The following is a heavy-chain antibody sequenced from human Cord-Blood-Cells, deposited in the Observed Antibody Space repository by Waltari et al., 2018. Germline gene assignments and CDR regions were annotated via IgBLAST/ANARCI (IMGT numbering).Heavy chain of an antibody. V-gene: IGHV1-2*02. CDR2: SKPNSGGT. D-gene: IGHD3-10*01. Sequence: QVQLVQSGAEVKKPGASVKVSCKASGYTFTGYYMHWVRQAPGQGLEWMGWSKPNSGGTNYAQKFQGRVTMTRDTSISTAYMELSRLRSDDTAVYYCAGTRYYGSGSYDYWGQGTLVTVSS. J-gene: IGHJ4*02. CDR3: AGTRYYGSGSYDY. CDR1: GYTFTGYY.